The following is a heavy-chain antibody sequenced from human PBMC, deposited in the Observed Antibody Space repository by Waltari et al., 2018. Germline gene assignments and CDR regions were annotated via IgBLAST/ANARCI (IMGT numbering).Heavy chain of an antibody. CDR2: IYYSGST. CDR1: GGSISRSY. J-gene: IGHJ6*01. V-gene: IGHV4-59*01. D-gene: IGHD6-19*01. CDR3: ARSPGIAVAGFYYYYGMDV. Sequence: QVQLQESGPGLVKPSETLSLTCTVSGGSISRSYWSWIRPPPGKGLEWIGYIYYSGSTNYNPSLKSRVTISVDTSKNQFSLKLSSVTAADTAVYYCARSPGIAVAGFYYYYGMDVWGQGTTVTVSS.